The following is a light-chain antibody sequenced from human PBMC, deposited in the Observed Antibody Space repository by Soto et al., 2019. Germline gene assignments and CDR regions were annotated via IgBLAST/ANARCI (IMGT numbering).Light chain of an antibody. CDR1: SSDVGGYNF. Sequence: QSALTQPPSASGSPGQSVTISCTGTSSDVGGYNFVSWYQQHPGKAPKLMIYEVSERPSGVPDRFSGSESGNAASLTVSGLQAGDEADYYCSSYAGSNIVVFGGGTKLTVL. CDR3: SSYAGSNIVV. J-gene: IGLJ2*01. V-gene: IGLV2-8*01. CDR2: EVS.